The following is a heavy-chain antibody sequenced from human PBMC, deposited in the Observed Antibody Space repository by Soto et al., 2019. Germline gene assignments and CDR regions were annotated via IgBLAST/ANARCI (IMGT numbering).Heavy chain of an antibody. CDR1: GFTFSSYG. CDR2: ISYDGSNK. Sequence: GGSLRLSCAASGFTFSSYGMHWVRQAPGKGLEWVAVISYDGSNKYYADSVKGRFTISRDNSKNTLYLQMNSLRAEDTAVYYCAKDRYSSGYSLEYYFDYWGQRTLVTVSS. V-gene: IGHV3-30*18. D-gene: IGHD3-22*01. J-gene: IGHJ4*02. CDR3: AKDRYSSGYSLEYYFDY.